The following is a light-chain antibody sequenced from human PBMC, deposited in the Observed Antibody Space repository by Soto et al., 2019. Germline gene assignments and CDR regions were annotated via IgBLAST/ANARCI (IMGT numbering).Light chain of an antibody. CDR2: SAS. V-gene: IGKV3-20*01. J-gene: IGKJ1*01. Sequence: EIVLTQSPGTLSLSPGERATLSCRASQSVSSSYLAWYQQKPGQAPRPLIYSASSTAIGIPDRFSGSGSGTDFTLTISRLEPEDFAVYYCQQYGSSPWTFGQGTKVEIK. CDR1: QSVSSSY. CDR3: QQYGSSPWT.